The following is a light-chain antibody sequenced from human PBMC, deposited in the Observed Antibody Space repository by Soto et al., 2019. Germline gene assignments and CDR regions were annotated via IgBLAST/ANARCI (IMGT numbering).Light chain of an antibody. CDR1: QSISSW. J-gene: IGKJ4*01. CDR2: TAS. V-gene: IGKV1-5*03. CDR3: QEYNNESALT. Sequence: DIEMTQSPATLSASVGDRVTITCRASQSISSWLAWYQQKPGKAPKLLIYTASNLKSGIPSRFSGSGSGTEFSLTISSLQSDDFATYYCQEYNNESALTFGGGTKVEIK.